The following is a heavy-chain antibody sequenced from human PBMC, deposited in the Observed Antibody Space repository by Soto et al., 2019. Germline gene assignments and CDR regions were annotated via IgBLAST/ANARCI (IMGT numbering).Heavy chain of an antibody. D-gene: IGHD3-16*01. CDR1: GGFLSESY. CDR2: INHVGGT. CDR3: VRIRYQLPSSVLWLDP. V-gene: IGHV4-34*01. Sequence: SETLSLTCAVYGGFLSESYWTWIRQPPGKGLEWIGEINHVGGTNYNPSLKSRVTMSVDTSQNQFSLRLISVTAADTAMYFCVRIRYQLPSSVLWLDPWGQGTPVTVPS. J-gene: IGHJ5*02.